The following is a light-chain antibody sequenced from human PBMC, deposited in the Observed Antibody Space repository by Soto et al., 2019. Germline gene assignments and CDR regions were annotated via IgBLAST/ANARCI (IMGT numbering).Light chain of an antibody. CDR3: QQYNNWPWT. Sequence: EIVLTQSPGTLSLSPGERATLSCRASQNIGSTYLAWYQQKLGQAPRLLIYGASTRATSFPARFSGSGSGTDFTLTISSLQSEDFAVYYCQQYNNWPWTFGQVTKVEIK. CDR2: GAS. V-gene: IGKV3-15*01. J-gene: IGKJ1*01. CDR1: QNIGSTY.